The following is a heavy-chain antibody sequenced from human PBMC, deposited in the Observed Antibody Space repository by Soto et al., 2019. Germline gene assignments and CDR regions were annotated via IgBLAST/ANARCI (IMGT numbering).Heavy chain of an antibody. CDR2: IYYSGST. CDR3: AGGDYYHSSGYYFYYYTMDV. D-gene: IGHD3-22*01. CDR1: GGSVSSGSYY. V-gene: IGHV4-61*01. Sequence: PSETLSLTCTVSGGSVSSGSYYWSWIRQPPGKGLEWIGYIYYSGSTNYNPSLKSRVTISVDTSKNQFSLKLSSVTAADTAVYYCAGGDYYHSSGYYFYYYTMDVWGQGTTVTVSS. J-gene: IGHJ6*02.